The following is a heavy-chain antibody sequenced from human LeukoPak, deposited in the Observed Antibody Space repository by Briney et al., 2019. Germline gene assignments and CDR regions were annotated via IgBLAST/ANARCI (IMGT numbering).Heavy chain of an antibody. Sequence: GGSLRLSCAASGFTFNSYTMNWVRQAPGKGLEWVSFISYSGSNMYYADPVKGRFTISRDNAKNSLYLQMDSLRADDTAVYYCARDKDWAFDYWGQGTLVTVSS. CDR1: GFTFNSYT. D-gene: IGHD3-9*01. CDR2: ISYSGSNM. CDR3: ARDKDWAFDY. J-gene: IGHJ4*02. V-gene: IGHV3-48*01.